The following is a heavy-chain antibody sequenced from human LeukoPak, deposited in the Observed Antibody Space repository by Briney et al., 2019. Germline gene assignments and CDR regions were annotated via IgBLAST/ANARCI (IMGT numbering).Heavy chain of an antibody. J-gene: IGHJ6*02. D-gene: IGHD3-3*01. V-gene: IGHV4-59*08. CDR1: GGSISSYY. CDR2: IYYSGST. Sequence: PSETLSLTCTVSGGSISSYYWSWIRQPPGKGLEWIGYIYYSGSTNYNPSLKSRVTISVDTSKNQFSLKLSSVTAAHTAVYYCARHGDQSYYDFWSGSEYYYYGMDVWGQGTTVTVSS. CDR3: ARHGDQSYYDFWSGSEYYYYGMDV.